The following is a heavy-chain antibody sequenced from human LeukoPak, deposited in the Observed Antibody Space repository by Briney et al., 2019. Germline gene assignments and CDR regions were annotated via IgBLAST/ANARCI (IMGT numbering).Heavy chain of an antibody. CDR1: GFTFSSYA. CDR2: ISSNGGST. J-gene: IGHJ3*02. Sequence: PGGSLRLSCSASGFTFSSYAMHWVRQAPGKGLEYVSAISSNGGSTYYADSVKGRFTISRDNSKNTLYLQMSSLRAEDAAVYYLLKDSEPWLVLGAFDIWGQGTMVTVSS. CDR3: LKDSEPWLVLGAFDI. D-gene: IGHD6-19*01. V-gene: IGHV3-64D*09.